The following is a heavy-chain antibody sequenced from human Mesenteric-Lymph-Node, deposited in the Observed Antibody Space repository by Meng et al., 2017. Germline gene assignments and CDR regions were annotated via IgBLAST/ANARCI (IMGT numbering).Heavy chain of an antibody. CDR2: INPNSGGT. CDR3: AREFPGRGEVLAQDAFDI. CDR1: GYTFTSYY. J-gene: IGHJ3*02. D-gene: IGHD3-10*01. Sequence: ASVKVSCKASGYTFTSYYMHWVRQAPGQGLEWMGWINPNSGGTNYAQKFQGRVTMTRDTSISTAYMELSRLRSDDTAVYYCAREFPGRGEVLAQDAFDIWGQGTMVTVSS. V-gene: IGHV1-2*02.